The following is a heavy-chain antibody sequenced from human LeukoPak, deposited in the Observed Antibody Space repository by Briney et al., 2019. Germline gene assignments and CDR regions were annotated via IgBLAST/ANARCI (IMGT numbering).Heavy chain of an antibody. CDR2: ISYDGSNK. CDR3: TVVVVAARDY. J-gene: IGHJ4*02. Sequence: PGGSLRLSCAASGFTFSSYAMHWVRQAPGKGLEWVAVISYDGSNKYYADSVKGRFTISRDNSKNTLYLQMNSLRAEDTAVYYCTVVVVAARDYWGQGTLVTVSS. D-gene: IGHD2-15*01. V-gene: IGHV3-30*04. CDR1: GFTFSSYA.